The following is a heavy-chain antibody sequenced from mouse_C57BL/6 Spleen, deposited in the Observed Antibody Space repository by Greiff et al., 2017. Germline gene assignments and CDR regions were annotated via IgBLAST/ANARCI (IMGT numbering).Heavy chain of an antibody. D-gene: IGHD1-1*01. CDR1: GFSLSTSGMG. Sequence: QVQLKESGPGLLQSSQTLSLTCSSSGFSLSTSGMGVSWIRQPSGKGLGWLAHIYWDDDNSYNPFLKSRLTISKDTSRNQVFLKITRVDTADTATYYCARTYGSSYYAMGYWGQRTSVTVSS. CDR3: ARTYGSSYYAMGY. J-gene: IGHJ4*01. V-gene: IGHV8-12*01. CDR2: IYWDDDN.